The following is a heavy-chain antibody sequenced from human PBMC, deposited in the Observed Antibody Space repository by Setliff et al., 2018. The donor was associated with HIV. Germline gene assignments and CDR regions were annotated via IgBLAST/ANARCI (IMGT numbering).Heavy chain of an antibody. CDR3: ATGWLDSSGQKNFGS. V-gene: IGHV4-34*01. CDR2: INHIRST. CDR1: GGSFKDPN. D-gene: IGHD3-22*01. Sequence: PSETLSLTCAVYGGSFKDPNWSWIRQPPGKGLEWIGEINHIRSTNYNPSLKSRVTMSVDTSKNHFSLKLSSVTAADTAVYYCATGWLDSSGQKNFGSWGQGTLVTVSS. J-gene: IGHJ5*01.